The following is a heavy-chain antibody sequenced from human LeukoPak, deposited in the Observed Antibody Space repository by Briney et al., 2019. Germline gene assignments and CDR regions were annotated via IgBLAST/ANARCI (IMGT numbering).Heavy chain of an antibody. D-gene: IGHD2-2*01. Sequence: GGSLRLSCAASGFTFSSYAMHWVRQAPGKGLEWVAVISYDGSNKYYADSVKGRFTISRDNSKNTLYLQMNSLRAEDTAVYYCARDTRVVVPAASGMDVWGQGTTVTVSS. J-gene: IGHJ6*02. CDR1: GFTFSSYA. V-gene: IGHV3-30-3*01. CDR3: ARDTRVVVPAASGMDV. CDR2: ISYDGSNK.